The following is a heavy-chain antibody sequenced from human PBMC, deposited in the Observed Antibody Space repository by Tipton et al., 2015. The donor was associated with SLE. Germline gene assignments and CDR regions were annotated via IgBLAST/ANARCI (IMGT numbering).Heavy chain of an antibody. V-gene: IGHV4-34*09. J-gene: IGHJ4*02. CDR3: ARQGIAAAGIFDY. CDR1: GGSFSGYY. D-gene: IGHD6-13*01. CDR2: IYYSGST. Sequence: TLSLTCAVYGGSFSGYYWSWIRQPPGKGLEWIGYIYYSGSTYYNPSLKSRVTISVDTSKNQFSLKLSSVTAADTAVCYCARQGIAAAGIFDYWGQGTLVTVSS.